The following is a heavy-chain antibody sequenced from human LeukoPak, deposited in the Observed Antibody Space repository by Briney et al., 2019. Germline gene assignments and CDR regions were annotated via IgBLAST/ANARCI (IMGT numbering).Heavy chain of an antibody. Sequence: SETLSLTCAVYGGSFSGYYWSWIRQPPGKGLEWIGEINHSGSTNYNPSLKSRVTISVDTSKNQFSLKLSSVTAADTAVYYCAKQDWAVAWRRWFDPWGQGTLVTVSS. CDR2: INHSGST. CDR3: AKQDWAVAWRRWFDP. CDR1: GGSFSGYY. D-gene: IGHD6-19*01. J-gene: IGHJ5*02. V-gene: IGHV4-34*01.